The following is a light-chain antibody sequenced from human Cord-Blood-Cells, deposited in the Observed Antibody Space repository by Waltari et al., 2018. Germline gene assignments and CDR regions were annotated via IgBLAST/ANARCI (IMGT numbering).Light chain of an antibody. CDR2: QVS. V-gene: IGLV2-8*01. Sequence: QFALTHPLSASGSPAQSVTISCTGTSNDVCGYDYVSWYQQHAGKAPKLIIFQVSRRPSGGPDRFSGSKSGNTASLTVSGLQAEDEADDYCSSYAGSNNVVFGGGTKLTVL. CDR3: SSYAGSNNVV. J-gene: IGLJ2*01. CDR1: SNDVCGYDY.